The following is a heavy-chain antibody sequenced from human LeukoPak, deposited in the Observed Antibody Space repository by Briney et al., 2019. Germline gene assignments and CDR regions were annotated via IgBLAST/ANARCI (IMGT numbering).Heavy chain of an antibody. J-gene: IGHJ4*02. D-gene: IGHD6-13*01. CDR3: ARAYSSSWYYFDY. CDR1: GYTFTGYY. CDR2: INPNSGGT. Sequence: ASVKVSCKASGYTFTGYYMHWVRQAPGQGLEWMGWINPNSGGTNYAQKFQGRVTMTRDTSISTAYMELSRLRSDDTAVYYCARAYSSSWYYFDYWGQGTLVTVSS. V-gene: IGHV1-2*02.